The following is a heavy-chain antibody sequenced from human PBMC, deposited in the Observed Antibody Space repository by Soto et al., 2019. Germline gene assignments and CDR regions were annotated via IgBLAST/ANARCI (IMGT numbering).Heavy chain of an antibody. CDR3: AKDGQTTVTTNSDYYYYMDV. CDR1: GFTFSSYG. CDR2: ISYDGSNK. D-gene: IGHD4-4*01. Sequence: GGSLRLSCAASGFTFSSYGMHWVRQAPGKGLEWVAVISYDGSNKYYADSVKGRFTISRDNSKNTLYLQMNSLRAEDTAVYYCAKDGQTTVTTNSDYYYYMDVWGKGTTVTVSS. J-gene: IGHJ6*03. V-gene: IGHV3-30*18.